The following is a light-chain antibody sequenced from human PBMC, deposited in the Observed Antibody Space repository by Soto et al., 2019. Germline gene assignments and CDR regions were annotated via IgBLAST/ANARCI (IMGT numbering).Light chain of an antibody. CDR2: EVN. CDR3: SSYAGSSNV. Sequence: QSALTQPPSASGSPGQSVAMSCTGTSIDVGGYNYVSWYQQHPGKAPKLMIYEVNKRPSGVPDRFSGSKSGNTASLTVSGLQAEDEADYYCSSYAGSSNVFGTGTKVTVL. V-gene: IGLV2-8*01. J-gene: IGLJ1*01. CDR1: SIDVGGYNY.